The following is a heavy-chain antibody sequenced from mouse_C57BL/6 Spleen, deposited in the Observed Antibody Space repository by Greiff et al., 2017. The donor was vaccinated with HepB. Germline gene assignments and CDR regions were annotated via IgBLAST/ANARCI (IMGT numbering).Heavy chain of an antibody. CDR2: ISSGSSTI. CDR3: AREDY. Sequence: EVQLVESGGGLVKPGGSLKLSCAASGFTFSDYGVHWVRQAPEKGLEWVAYISSGSSTIYYADTVKGRFTISRDNAKNTLFLQMTSLRSEDTAMYYCAREDYWGQGTTLTVSS. V-gene: IGHV5-17*01. J-gene: IGHJ2*01. CDR1: GFTFSDYG.